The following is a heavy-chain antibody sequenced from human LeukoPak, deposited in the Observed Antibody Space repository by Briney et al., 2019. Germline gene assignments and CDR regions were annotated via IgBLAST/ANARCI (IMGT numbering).Heavy chain of an antibody. V-gene: IGHV3-23*01. CDR2: ISGSGGST. D-gene: IGHD3-22*01. CDR1: GFTFSSYA. Sequence: GGSLRLSCAASGFTFSSYAMSWVRQAPGKGLEWVSAISGSGGSTYYADSVKGRFTISRDNSENTLYLQMNSLRAEDTAVYYCAKDPNDYYYDSSGYYYWDYWGQGTLVTVSS. J-gene: IGHJ4*02. CDR3: AKDPNDYYYDSSGYYYWDY.